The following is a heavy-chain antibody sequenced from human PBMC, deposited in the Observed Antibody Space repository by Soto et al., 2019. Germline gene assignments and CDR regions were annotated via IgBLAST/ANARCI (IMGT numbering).Heavy chain of an antibody. CDR1: GGSISSGDYY. J-gene: IGHJ3*02. V-gene: IGHV4-30-4*01. CDR3: ARAHALLVRADAFDI. D-gene: IGHD3-10*01. CDR2: IYYSGST. Sequence: PSETLSLTCTVSGGSISSGDYYWSWIRQPPGKGLEWIGYIYYSGSTYYNPSLKSRVTISVDTSKNQFSLKLSSVTAADTAVYYCARAHALLVRADAFDIWGQGTMVTVSS.